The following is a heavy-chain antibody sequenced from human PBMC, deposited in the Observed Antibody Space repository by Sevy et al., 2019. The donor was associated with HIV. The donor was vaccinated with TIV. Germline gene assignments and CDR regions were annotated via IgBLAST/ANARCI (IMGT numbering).Heavy chain of an antibody. CDR3: ARGFLEWLLPSWFDP. V-gene: IGHV3-30-3*01. Sequence: GGSLRLSCTASGFTLSSYAMHWVRQAPGKGLEWVAVISYDGSNKYYADSVKGRFTISRDNSKNTLYLQMNSLRAEDTAVYYCARGFLEWLLPSWFDPWGQGTLVTVSS. J-gene: IGHJ5*02. CDR1: GFTLSSYA. D-gene: IGHD3-3*01. CDR2: ISYDGSNK.